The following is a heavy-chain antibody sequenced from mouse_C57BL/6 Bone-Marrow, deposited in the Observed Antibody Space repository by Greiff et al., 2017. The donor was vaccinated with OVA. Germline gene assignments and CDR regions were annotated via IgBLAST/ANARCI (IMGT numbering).Heavy chain of an antibody. J-gene: IGHJ4*01. Sequence: QVQLQQPGAELVKPGASVKLSCKASGYTFTSYWMHWVKQRPGQGLEWIGMIHPNSGSTNYNEKFKSKATLTVDKSSSTAYMQLSSLTSEDSAVYYCVKRGNPYYYAMDYWGQGTSVTVSS. V-gene: IGHV1-64*01. CDR1: GYTFTSYW. CDR3: VKRGNPYYYAMDY. D-gene: IGHD2-1*01. CDR2: IHPNSGST.